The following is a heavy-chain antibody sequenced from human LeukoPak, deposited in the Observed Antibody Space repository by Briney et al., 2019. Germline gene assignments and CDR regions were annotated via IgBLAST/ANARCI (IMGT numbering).Heavy chain of an antibody. Sequence: GGSLRLSCAASGFTFSSYSMNWVRQAPGKRLECVSSISSSSSYIYYADSVKGRFTISRENAKNSLYLQMNSLRAEDTAVYYCARDRYSSSWYSIYYYGMDVWGQGTTVTVSS. CDR1: GFTFSSYS. D-gene: IGHD6-13*01. CDR3: ARDRYSSSWYSIYYYGMDV. V-gene: IGHV3-21*01. J-gene: IGHJ6*02. CDR2: ISSSSSYI.